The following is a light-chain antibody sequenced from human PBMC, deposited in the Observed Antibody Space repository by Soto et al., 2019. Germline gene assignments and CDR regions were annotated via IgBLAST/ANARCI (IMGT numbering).Light chain of an antibody. Sequence: DIQMTQSPSSLSASVGDRVTITCRASQSISSYLNWYQQKPGKAPKVLIYAASSLQSGVPSRFSGSGSGTDVTLTISSLQPEDFATYYCQQSYSAPWTFGPGTKVDI. V-gene: IGKV1-39*01. J-gene: IGKJ3*01. CDR3: QQSYSAPWT. CDR1: QSISSY. CDR2: AAS.